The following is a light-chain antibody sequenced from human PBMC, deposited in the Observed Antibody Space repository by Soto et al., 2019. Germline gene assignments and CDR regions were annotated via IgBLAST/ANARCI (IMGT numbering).Light chain of an antibody. V-gene: IGKV3-15*01. CDR1: QSVSSN. J-gene: IGKJ1*01. CDR3: QQYNNWPWT. CDR2: GAS. Sequence: EIVMTQSPATLSVSPGERATLSCRVSQSVSSNLAWYQQKPGQAPRLLIYGASTRATGIPARFSGSGSGTEFTLTSSGLQSEYFAVYYCQQYNNWPWTFGQGTKVEIK.